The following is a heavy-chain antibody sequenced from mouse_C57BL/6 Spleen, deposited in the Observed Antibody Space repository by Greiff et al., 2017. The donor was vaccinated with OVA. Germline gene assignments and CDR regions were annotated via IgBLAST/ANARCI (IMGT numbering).Heavy chain of an antibody. V-gene: IGHV1-55*01. CDR2: IYPGSGST. J-gene: IGHJ1*03. CDR3: ARSGLSHWYFDV. D-gene: IGHD1-1*02. Sequence: QVQLQQPGAELVKPGASVKMSCKASGYTFTSYWITWVKQRPGQGLEWIGDIYPGSGSTNYNEKFKSKATLTVDTSSSTAYMQLSSLTSEDSAVYYCARSGLSHWYFDVWGTGTTVTVSS. CDR1: GYTFTSYW.